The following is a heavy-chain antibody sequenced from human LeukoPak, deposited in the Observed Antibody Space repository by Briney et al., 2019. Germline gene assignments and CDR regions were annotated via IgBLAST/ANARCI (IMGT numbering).Heavy chain of an antibody. V-gene: IGHV3-33*06. J-gene: IGHJ4*02. CDR1: GFTFSSYG. CDR2: IWYDGSNK. Sequence: GGSLRLSCAASGFTFSSYGMHWVRQAPGKGLEWVAVIWYDGSNKYYADSVKGRFTISRDNSKNTLYLQMNSLRAEDTAVYYCAKDSCSSTGCYLVAGYYFDYWGQGTLVTVSS. D-gene: IGHD2-2*01. CDR3: AKDSCSSTGCYLVAGYYFDY.